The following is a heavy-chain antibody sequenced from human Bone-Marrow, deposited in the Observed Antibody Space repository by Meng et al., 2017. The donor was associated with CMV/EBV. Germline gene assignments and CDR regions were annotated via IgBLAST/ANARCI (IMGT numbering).Heavy chain of an antibody. CDR1: GFRFHKHS. D-gene: IGHD4-11*01. J-gene: IGHJ6*02. CDR3: ARDHVLQYAARDYYYYGMDV. CDR2: ISWDGLIT. Sequence: GESLKISCAASGFRFHKHSMHWVRQAPGKGLEWVSLISWDGLITYYTDSVKGRFTISRDNAKNSLYLQMNSLRAEDTAVYYCARDHVLQYAARDYYYYGMDVWGQGTTVTVSS. V-gene: IGHV3-43*01.